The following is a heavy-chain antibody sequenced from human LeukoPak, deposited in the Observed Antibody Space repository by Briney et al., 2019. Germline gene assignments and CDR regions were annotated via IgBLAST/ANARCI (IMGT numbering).Heavy chain of an antibody. J-gene: IGHJ4*02. Sequence: SSETLSLTCTVSGGSISSRSYYWGWIRQPPGKGLEWIGSIYYSGSTYYNPSLRSRVTISVDTSKNQVSLKLSSVTAADTAVYYCARLRGYSYGYVDYWGQGTLVTVSS. D-gene: IGHD5-18*01. V-gene: IGHV4-39*07. CDR3: ARLRGYSYGYVDY. CDR1: GGSISSRSYY. CDR2: IYYSGST.